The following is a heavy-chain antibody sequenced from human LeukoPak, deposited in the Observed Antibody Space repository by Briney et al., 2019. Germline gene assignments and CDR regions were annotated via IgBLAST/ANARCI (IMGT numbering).Heavy chain of an antibody. CDR3: AKKIFGVVRNGMDV. J-gene: IGHJ6*02. D-gene: IGHD3-3*01. V-gene: IGHV3-33*06. CDR1: GFTFSSYG. CDR2: IWYDGSNK. Sequence: GGSLRLSCAASGFTFSSYGMHWVRQAPGKGLEWVAVIWYDGSNKYYADSVKGRFTISRDNSKNTLYLQMNSLRAEDTAVYYCAKKIFGVVRNGMDVWGQGTTVTVSS.